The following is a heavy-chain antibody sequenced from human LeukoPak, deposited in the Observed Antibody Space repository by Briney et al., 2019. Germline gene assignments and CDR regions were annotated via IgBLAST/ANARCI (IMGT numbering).Heavy chain of an antibody. Sequence: PGGSLRLSCAASGFTFSDYYMSWIRQAPGKGLEWVSYISSSGSTIYYADSVKGRLTISRDNAKNSVYLQMNSLRADDTAVYYCASKGSGYDSPIDYWGQGTLVTVSS. J-gene: IGHJ4*02. CDR3: ASKGSGYDSPIDY. D-gene: IGHD5-12*01. CDR2: ISSSGSTI. CDR1: GFTFSDYY. V-gene: IGHV3-11*04.